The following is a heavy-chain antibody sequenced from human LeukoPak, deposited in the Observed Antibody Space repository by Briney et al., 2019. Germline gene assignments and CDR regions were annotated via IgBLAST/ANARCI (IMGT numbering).Heavy chain of an antibody. D-gene: IGHD5-12*01. Sequence: GESLKISCKGSGYNFIRYWIGWVRQMPGKGLEGMGIIYPGDSDTRYSPSFQGQVTISADNSISTAYLQWSSLKASDTAMYYCASWLPSHYWGQGTLVTVSS. CDR3: ASWLPSHY. CDR1: GYNFIRYW. J-gene: IGHJ4*02. V-gene: IGHV5-51*01. CDR2: IYPGDSDT.